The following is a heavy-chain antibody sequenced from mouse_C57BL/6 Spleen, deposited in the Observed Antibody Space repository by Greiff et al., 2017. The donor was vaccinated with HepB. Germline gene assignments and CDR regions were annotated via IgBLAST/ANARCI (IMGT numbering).Heavy chain of an antibody. Sequence: QVQLKESGAELVRPGASVKLSCKASGYTFTDYYINWVKQRPGQGLEWIARIYPGSGNTYYNEKFKGKATLTAEKSSSTAYMQLSSLTSEDSAVYFCAHDGYYGDYAMDYWGQGTSVTVSS. J-gene: IGHJ4*01. V-gene: IGHV1-76*01. CDR1: GYTFTDYY. CDR3: AHDGYYGDYAMDY. CDR2: IYPGSGNT. D-gene: IGHD2-3*01.